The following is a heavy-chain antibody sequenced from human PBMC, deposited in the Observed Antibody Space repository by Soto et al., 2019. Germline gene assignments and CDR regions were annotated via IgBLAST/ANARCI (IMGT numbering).Heavy chain of an antibody. CDR2: IYYSGST. V-gene: IGHV4-31*03. Sequence: PSETLSLTCTVSGGSISSGGYYWSWIRQHPGKGLEWIGYIYYSGSTYYNPSLKSRVTISVDTSKNQFSLKLSSVTAADTAVYYCARDAHYYDSSGYQNYFDYWGQGTLVTVSS. CDR3: ARDAHYYDSSGYQNYFDY. CDR1: GGSISSGGYY. D-gene: IGHD3-22*01. J-gene: IGHJ4*02.